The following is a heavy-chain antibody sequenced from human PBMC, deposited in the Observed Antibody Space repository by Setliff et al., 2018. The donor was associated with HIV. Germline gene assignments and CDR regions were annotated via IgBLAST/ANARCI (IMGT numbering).Heavy chain of an antibody. D-gene: IGHD1-1*01. CDR3: AYSGRQLRGPYFDF. Sequence: SGPTLVNPTQTLTLTCTFSGLSLSSSGVGVGWIRQSPGKALEWLAFIYWNNNKHYSTSLKSRLTVTKNTSKNRVVFTMTNMDPVDTATYYCAYSGRQLRGPYFDFWGQGTPVTVSS. V-gene: IGHV2-5*01. CDR2: IYWNNNK. J-gene: IGHJ4*02. CDR1: GLSLSSSGVG.